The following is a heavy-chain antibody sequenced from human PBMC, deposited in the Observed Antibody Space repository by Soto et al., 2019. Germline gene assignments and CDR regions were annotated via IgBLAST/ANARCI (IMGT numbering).Heavy chain of an antibody. CDR2: IYYSGST. J-gene: IGHJ4*02. Sequence: SETLSLTCTVSGGSISSYYWSWIRQPPGKGLEWIGYIYYSGSTNYNPSLKSRVTISVDTSKNQFSLKLSSVTAADTAVYYCARVRNFRWLRQYFDCWGQGTLVTVSS. CDR1: GGSISSYY. CDR3: ARVRNFRWLRQYFDC. V-gene: IGHV4-59*12. D-gene: IGHD5-12*01.